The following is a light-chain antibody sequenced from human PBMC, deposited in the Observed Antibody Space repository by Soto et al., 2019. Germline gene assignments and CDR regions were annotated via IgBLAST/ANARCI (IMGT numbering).Light chain of an antibody. CDR3: QQFNSYPIT. CDR2: DVS. J-gene: IGKJ5*01. V-gene: IGKV1-13*02. CDR1: QDIRCA. Sequence: AIQVAQSPSSLSASVGDRVTITCRASQDIRCALAWYQQKPGKAPRLLIFDVSTLETGVPSRFSGGGSGTDFTLTISSLQPEDFGTYYCQQFNSYPITFGHGTRLEIK.